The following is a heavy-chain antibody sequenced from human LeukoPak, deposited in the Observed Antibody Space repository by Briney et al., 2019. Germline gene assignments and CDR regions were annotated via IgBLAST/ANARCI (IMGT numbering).Heavy chain of an antibody. D-gene: IGHD4-17*01. V-gene: IGHV4-4*07. J-gene: IGHJ4*02. CDR3: ARDRDYDGGGYYFDD. Sequence: SETLSLTCTVSGGSISSYYWSWIRQPAGKGLEWIGRIYTSGSTNYNPSLKSRVTMSVDTSKNQFSLKLSSVTATDTAVYYCARDRDYDGGGYYFDDWGQGTLVTVSS. CDR2: IYTSGST. CDR1: GGSISSYY.